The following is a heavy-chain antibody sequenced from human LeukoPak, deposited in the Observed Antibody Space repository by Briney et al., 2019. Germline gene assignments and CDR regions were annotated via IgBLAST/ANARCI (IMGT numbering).Heavy chain of an antibody. CDR2: ISGGAGST. CDR3: ASGVAIFGAPLDY. Sequence: GGSLRLSCAASAFTFSSYAMSWVRQAPGKGLRWVSIISGGAGSTYYTNSVKGRFTISRDNSKNMLYLQMDSLRAEDTALYYCASGVAIFGAPLDYWGQGTLVTVSS. D-gene: IGHD3-3*01. J-gene: IGHJ4*02. V-gene: IGHV3-23*01. CDR1: AFTFSSYA.